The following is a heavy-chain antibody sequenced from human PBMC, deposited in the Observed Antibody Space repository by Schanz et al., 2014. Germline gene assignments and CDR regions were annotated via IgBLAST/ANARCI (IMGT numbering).Heavy chain of an antibody. D-gene: IGHD3-16*01. CDR3: ARHGGYYDVLNSFDI. CDR2: VYFSGTT. CDR1: GGSISSGESY. Sequence: QLQLQESGPGLVKPSETLSLTCTVSGGSISSGESYWGWIRQSPEEGLQYIGSVYFSGTTAYSPSLKGRVTLSVDTSKNQFSLMLTSVTAADTAVYFCARHGGYYDVLNSFDIWGQETLVTVSS. J-gene: IGHJ5*02. V-gene: IGHV4-39*01.